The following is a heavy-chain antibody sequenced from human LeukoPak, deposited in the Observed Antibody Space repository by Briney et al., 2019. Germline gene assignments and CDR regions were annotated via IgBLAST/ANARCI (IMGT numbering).Heavy chain of an antibody. CDR2: INPNSGGT. CDR3: ARAFGVPRPLYGDPLVDY. J-gene: IGHJ4*02. D-gene: IGHD4-17*01. Sequence: ASVKVSCKASGYTFTGYYMHWVRQAPGQGLEWMGWINPNSGGTNYAQKFQGRVTMTRDTSISTAYMELSRLRSDDTAVYYCARAFGVPRPLYGDPLVDYWGQGTLVTVSS. CDR1: GYTFTGYY. V-gene: IGHV1-2*02.